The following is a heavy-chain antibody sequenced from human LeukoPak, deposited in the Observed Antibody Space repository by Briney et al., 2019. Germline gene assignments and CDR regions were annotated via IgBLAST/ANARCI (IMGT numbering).Heavy chain of an antibody. D-gene: IGHD3-10*01. V-gene: IGHV4-39*01. J-gene: IGHJ5*02. CDR3: ARRTLTGVAVRGWFDA. CDR1: GDSISNSGWS. CDR2: MPFDENVADNEIP. Sequence: SETLSLTCKVSGDSISNSGWSWGWVRQFPGKGLEWIGTMPFDENVADNEIPSYNPTLKRRVIISAEKSKNQLSLKVNSVTAADTASYYCARRTLTGVAVRGWFDAWGQGTLVIVSS.